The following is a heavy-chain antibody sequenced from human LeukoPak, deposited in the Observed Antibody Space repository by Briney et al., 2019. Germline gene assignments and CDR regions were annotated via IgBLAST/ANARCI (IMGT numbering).Heavy chain of an antibody. V-gene: IGHV3-21*01. CDR3: ARNQATAYFDY. D-gene: IGHD1-26*01. Sequence: GGSLRLSCTASGFTFSTSNMNWVRQAPGKGLEWVSSISSSSSYMYYADSVKGRFTISRDNAKNSLYLQMNRLRSEDTAMYYFARNQATAYFDYWGQGPLVTVSS. J-gene: IGHJ4*02. CDR1: GFTFSTSN. CDR2: ISSSSSYM.